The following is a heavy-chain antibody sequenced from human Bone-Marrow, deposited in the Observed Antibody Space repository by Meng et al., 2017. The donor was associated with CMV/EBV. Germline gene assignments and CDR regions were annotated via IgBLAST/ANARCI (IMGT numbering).Heavy chain of an antibody. Sequence: HWVRQAPGQGLEWIGIINPSGSSTSYAQKCQGRVTMTRDTSTSTVYMELSSLRSEDTAVYCCARDWRTYYDILAGYYTYYYYYGMDVWGQGTTVTVSS. CDR3: ARDWRTYYDILAGYYTYYYYYGMDV. J-gene: IGHJ6*02. CDR2: INPSGSST. V-gene: IGHV1-46*01. D-gene: IGHD3-9*01.